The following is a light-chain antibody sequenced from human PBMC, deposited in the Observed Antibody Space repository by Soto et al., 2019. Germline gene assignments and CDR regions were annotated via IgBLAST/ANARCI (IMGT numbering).Light chain of an antibody. J-gene: IGKJ1*01. Sequence: EIVLTQSPGTLSLSPGERPTLSCRSSQSVSSNYLAWYQQKPDQAPRLVIYDVSGRATGIPDRFSGSGSGTDFTLTISRLEPEDVAVYYCQQYGSSPPFCQGTKVEIK. CDR2: DVS. CDR1: QSVSSNY. CDR3: QQYGSSPP. V-gene: IGKV3-20*01.